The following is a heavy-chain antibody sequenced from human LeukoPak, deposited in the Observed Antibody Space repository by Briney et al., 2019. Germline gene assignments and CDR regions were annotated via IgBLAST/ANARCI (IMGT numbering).Heavy chain of an antibody. CDR1: GGSFSGYY. V-gene: IGHV4-34*01. Sequence: PSETLSLTCAVYGGSFSGYYWSWIRQPPGKGLEWIGEINHSGSTNYNPSLKSRVTISVDTSKNQFSLKLSSVTAADMAVYYCARHSYSGTTYHYYYMDVWGRGTTVIVSS. J-gene: IGHJ6*03. D-gene: IGHD1-14*01. CDR3: ARHSYSGTTYHYYYMDV. CDR2: INHSGST.